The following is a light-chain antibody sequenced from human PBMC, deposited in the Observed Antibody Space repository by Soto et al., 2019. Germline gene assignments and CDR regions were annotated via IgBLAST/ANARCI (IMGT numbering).Light chain of an antibody. V-gene: IGLV1-47*03. CDR3: AAWDDKLSGPYV. J-gene: IGLJ1*01. CDR2: RHS. CDR1: ASTVVRNY. Sequence: SVLSQSPSASGTPGQRVTISCSGSASTVVRNYVYWYQQLPGTAPKLLIYRHSQRPAGVPDRFSDSKSGTSASLAISGLWSEDEADYYCAAWDDKLSGPYVFGAGTK.